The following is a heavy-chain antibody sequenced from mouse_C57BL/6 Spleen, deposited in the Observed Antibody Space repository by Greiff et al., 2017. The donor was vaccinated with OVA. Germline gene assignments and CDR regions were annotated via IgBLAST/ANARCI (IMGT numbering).Heavy chain of an antibody. V-gene: IGHV3-6*01. Sequence: EVQLMESGPGLVKPSPSLSLSCSVTGYSLTSGYYWNWIRQFPGNKLEWMGYISYDGSNNYNPSLKNRISITRDTSKNQFFLKLNSVTTEDTATYYCARDPSNWDYFDYWGQGTTLTVSS. CDR3: ARDPSNWDYFDY. CDR2: ISYDGSN. D-gene: IGHD4-1*01. J-gene: IGHJ2*01. CDR1: GYSLTSGYY.